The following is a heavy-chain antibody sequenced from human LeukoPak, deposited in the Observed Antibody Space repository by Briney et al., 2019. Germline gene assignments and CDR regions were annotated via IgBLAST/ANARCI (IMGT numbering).Heavy chain of an antibody. J-gene: IGHJ4*02. CDR2: ISYDGSNK. CDR1: GFTFSSYA. CDR3: AKASRVLWVDC. V-gene: IGHV3-30-3*01. D-gene: IGHD2-21*01. Sequence: PGGFLRLSCAASGFTFSSYAMHWVRQAPGKGLEWVAVISYDGSNKYYADSVKGRFTISRDNSKNTLYLQMNSLRAEDTAVYYCAKASRVLWVDCWGQGTLVTVSS.